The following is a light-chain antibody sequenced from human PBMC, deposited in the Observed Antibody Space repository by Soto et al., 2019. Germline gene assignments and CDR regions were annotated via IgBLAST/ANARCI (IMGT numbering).Light chain of an antibody. CDR1: QSISSW. V-gene: IGKV1-5*03. Sequence: DIQMTQSPSTLSASVGDRVTITCRASQSISSWLAWYQQKPGKAPNLLIYKASSLATGVPSRFSGSGSGTDFTLTISSLQPDDFATYYYQQYNSYLWTFGQGTKVEIK. CDR3: QQYNSYLWT. J-gene: IGKJ1*01. CDR2: KAS.